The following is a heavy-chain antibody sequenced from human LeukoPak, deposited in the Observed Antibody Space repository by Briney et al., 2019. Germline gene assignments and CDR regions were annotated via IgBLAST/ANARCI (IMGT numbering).Heavy chain of an antibody. J-gene: IGHJ4*02. CDR2: ISYDGSNK. D-gene: IGHD3-10*01. CDR1: GFTFSSYA. CDR3: AREVVQGVISSEDY. Sequence: GGSLRLSCAASGFTFSSYAMHWVRQAPGKGLEWVAVISYDGSNKYYADSVKGRFTISRDNSKNTLYLQMNSLRAEDTAVYYCAREVVQGVISSEDYWGQGTLVTVSS. V-gene: IGHV3-30-3*01.